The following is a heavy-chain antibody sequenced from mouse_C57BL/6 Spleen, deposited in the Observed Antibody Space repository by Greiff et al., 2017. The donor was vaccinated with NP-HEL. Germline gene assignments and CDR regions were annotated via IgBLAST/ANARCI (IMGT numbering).Heavy chain of an antibody. Sequence: QVQLKQSGPELVKPGASVKISCKASGYAFSSSWMNWVKQRPGKGLEWIGRIYPGDGDTNYNGKFKGKATLTADKSSSTAYMQLSSLTSEDSAVYFGARGGIYYFDYWGQGTTLTVSS. V-gene: IGHV1-82*01. CDR3: ARGGIYYFDY. CDR2: IYPGDGDT. CDR1: GYAFSSSW. J-gene: IGHJ2*01.